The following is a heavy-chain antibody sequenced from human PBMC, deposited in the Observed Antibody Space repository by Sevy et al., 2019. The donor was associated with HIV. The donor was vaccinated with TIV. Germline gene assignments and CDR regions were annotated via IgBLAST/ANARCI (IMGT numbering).Heavy chain of an antibody. J-gene: IGHJ5*02. CDR3: AGYCSSINCYGSDP. CDR2: INHSGST. Sequence: SETLSLTCAVYGGSFSDYYWSWIRQPPGKGLEWIGEINHSGSTNYNPSLKSRVTISLDTSKNQFSLKLSSVTAADTAVYYCAGYCSSINCYGSDPWGQGTLVTVSS. V-gene: IGHV4-34*01. CDR1: GGSFSDYY. D-gene: IGHD2-2*01.